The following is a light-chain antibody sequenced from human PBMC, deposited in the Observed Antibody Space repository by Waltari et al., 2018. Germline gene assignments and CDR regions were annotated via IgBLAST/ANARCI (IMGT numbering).Light chain of an antibody. CDR3: QHRSSWPPT. V-gene: IGKV3-11*01. CDR2: DAF. Sequence: EVVLTQSPATKSLSPGVRATLSGRASQSVSTYVGWYQQKPGQAPRLLIYDAFHRATGIPSRCSGSGSGTDFTRTISSLEPEDFALYDCQHRSSWPPTFGGGTKVEIK. J-gene: IGKJ4*01. CDR1: QSVSTY.